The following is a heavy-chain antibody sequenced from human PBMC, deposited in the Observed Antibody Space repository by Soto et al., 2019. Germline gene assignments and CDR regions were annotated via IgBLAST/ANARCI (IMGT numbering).Heavy chain of an antibody. J-gene: IGHJ6*02. CDR3: ARDRHIVVVTLMDV. D-gene: IGHD2-21*02. CDR2: ISYDGSNK. CDR1: GFTFSSYA. V-gene: IGHV3-30-3*01. Sequence: QVQLVESGGGVVQPGRSLRLSCAASGFTFSSYAMHWVRQAPGKGLEWVAVISYDGSNKYYADSVKGRFTISRDNSKNTLYLQMNSLRAADTAVYYCARDRHIVVVTLMDVWGQGTTVTVSS.